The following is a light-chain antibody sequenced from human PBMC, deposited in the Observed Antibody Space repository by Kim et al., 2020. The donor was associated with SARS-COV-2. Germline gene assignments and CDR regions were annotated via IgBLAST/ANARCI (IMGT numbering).Light chain of an antibody. Sequence: SVKLTCTLSSGHSSYAIAWHQQQPEKGPRYLMKLNSDGSHSKGDGIPDRFSGSSSGAERYLTISSLQSEDEADYYCQAWDSSTAYVFGTGTKVTVL. CDR1: SGHSSYA. J-gene: IGLJ1*01. CDR2: LNSDGSH. V-gene: IGLV4-69*01. CDR3: QAWDSSTAYV.